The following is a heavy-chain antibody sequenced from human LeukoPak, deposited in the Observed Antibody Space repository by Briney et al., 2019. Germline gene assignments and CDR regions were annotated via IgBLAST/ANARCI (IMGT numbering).Heavy chain of an antibody. V-gene: IGHV3-43*02. Sequence: GGSLRLSCAASGFTFDDYAMHWVRQAPGKGLEWVSLISGDGGSTYYADSVKGRFTISRDNSKNSLYLQMDSLRTEDTALYYCAKDMMGATMYYYYGMDVWGQGTTVTVSS. J-gene: IGHJ6*02. CDR3: AKDMMGATMYYYYGMDV. D-gene: IGHD1-26*01. CDR2: ISGDGGST. CDR1: GFTFDDYA.